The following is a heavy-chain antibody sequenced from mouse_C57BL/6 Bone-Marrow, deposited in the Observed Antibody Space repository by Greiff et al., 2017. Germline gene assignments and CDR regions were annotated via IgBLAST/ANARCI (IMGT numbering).Heavy chain of an antibody. CDR1: GYTFTDYY. V-gene: IGHV1-26*01. D-gene: IGHD2-2*01. CDR3: ARREAGYPYYFDY. Sequence: VQLKQSGPELVKPGASVKISCKASGYTFTDYYMNWVKQSHGKSLEWIGDINPNNGGTSYNQKLKGKATLTVDKSSSTAYMELRSLTSEDSAVYYCARREAGYPYYFDYWGQGTTRTVSS. J-gene: IGHJ2*01. CDR2: INPNNGGT.